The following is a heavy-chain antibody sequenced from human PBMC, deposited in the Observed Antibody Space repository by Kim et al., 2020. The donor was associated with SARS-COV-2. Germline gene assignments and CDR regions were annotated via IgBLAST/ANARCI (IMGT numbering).Heavy chain of an antibody. CDR2: ISSSSSYI. J-gene: IGHJ3*02. CDR1: GFTFSSYS. D-gene: IGHD5-12*01. V-gene: IGHV3-21*01. Sequence: GGSLRLSCAASGFTFSSYSMNWVRQAPGKGLEWVSSISSSSSYIYYADSVKGRFTISRDNAKNSLYLQMNSLRAEDTAVYYCARSLVEMATIQAFDIWGQGTMVTVSS. CDR3: ARSLVEMATIQAFDI.